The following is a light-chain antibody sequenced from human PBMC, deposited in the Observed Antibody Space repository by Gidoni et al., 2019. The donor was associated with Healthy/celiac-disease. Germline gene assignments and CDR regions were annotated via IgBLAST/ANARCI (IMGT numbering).Light chain of an antibody. CDR3: QQYGSSPTT. V-gene: IGKV3-20*01. Sequence: EIVLTQSPGTLSLSPGDRATLSCRASQSVSSSYLAWYQQKPGQAPRLLIYGASSRATGIPDRFSGSGSGTDFTLTISRLEPEDFAVYYCQQYGSSPTTFXXXTRLEIK. J-gene: IGKJ5*01. CDR2: GAS. CDR1: QSVSSSY.